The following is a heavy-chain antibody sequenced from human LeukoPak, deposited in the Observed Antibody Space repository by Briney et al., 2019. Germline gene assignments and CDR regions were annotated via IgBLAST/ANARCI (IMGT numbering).Heavy chain of an antibody. D-gene: IGHD3-16*02. CDR1: GLTFSSFG. Sequence: GVSLRLSCAASGLTFSSFGMSWVRQAPGKGLGWVSAITGSGYTTYYADSVKGRFTISRDNSKNTVSLQMYSLRAEDTAVYYCGSTEGTSTYSAWGSYRLDSWGQGTLVTVAS. J-gene: IGHJ4*02. V-gene: IGHV3-23*01. CDR3: GSTEGTSTYSAWGSYRLDS. CDR2: ITGSGYTT.